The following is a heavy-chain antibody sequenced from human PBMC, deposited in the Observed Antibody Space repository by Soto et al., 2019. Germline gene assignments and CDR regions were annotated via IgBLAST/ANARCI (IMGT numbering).Heavy chain of an antibody. CDR2: MNPNSGNT. V-gene: IGHV1-8*01. D-gene: IGHD6-19*01. Sequence: ASVKVSCKASGYTFTSYDINWVRQATGQGLEWMGWMNPNSGNTGYAQKFQGRVTMTRNTSISTAYMELSSLRSEDTAVYYCARTHPLVRQWLVRRPGLGQLHYWGQGTLVTVSS. CDR3: ARTHPLVRQWLVRRPGLGQLHY. CDR1: GYTFTSYD. J-gene: IGHJ4*02.